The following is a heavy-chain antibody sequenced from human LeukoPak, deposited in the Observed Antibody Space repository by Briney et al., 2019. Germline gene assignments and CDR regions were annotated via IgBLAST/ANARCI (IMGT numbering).Heavy chain of an antibody. CDR1: GFTFSSYW. CDR2: IKQDASEK. V-gene: IGHV3-7*01. J-gene: IGHJ4*02. D-gene: IGHD3-10*01. CDR3: ARDLSRSFSMIRGLIQHREFDF. Sequence: GGSLRLSCAASGFTFSSYWMSWVRQAPGKGREWVANIKQDASEKYYVDSVKSRFTISKDNAKNSLYLQMNSLRAEDTAVYYCARDLSRSFSMIRGLIQHREFDFWGRGTLVTVSS.